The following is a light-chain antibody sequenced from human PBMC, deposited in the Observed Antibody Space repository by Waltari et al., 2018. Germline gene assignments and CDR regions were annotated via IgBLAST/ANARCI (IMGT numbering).Light chain of an antibody. CDR1: NRSVGGYKY. CDR3: SSYTSARTWV. J-gene: IGLJ3*02. V-gene: IGLV2-14*03. CDR2: DVS. Sequence: QSALTQPASVSGSPGQSITISCTGTNRSVGGYKYVSWYQQHPGKAPKLIIYDVSNRPSGVSNRFSGSKSGNTASLTISGLQAEDEAEYFCSSYTSARTWVFGGGTKLTVL.